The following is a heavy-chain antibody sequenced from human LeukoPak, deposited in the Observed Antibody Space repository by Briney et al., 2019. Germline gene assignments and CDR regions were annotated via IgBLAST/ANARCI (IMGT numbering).Heavy chain of an antibody. Sequence: GESLKITCKASGYIFTNYWIGWVRQMPGKGLEWMGIIYPRDSDTRYSPSFQGQVTVSADKSISTAYLQWNTLEASDTAMYYCARRQYSGYDFDFWGQGTLVTVSS. D-gene: IGHD5-12*01. CDR3: ARRQYSGYDFDF. CDR2: IYPRDSDT. J-gene: IGHJ4*02. V-gene: IGHV5-51*01. CDR1: GYIFTNYW.